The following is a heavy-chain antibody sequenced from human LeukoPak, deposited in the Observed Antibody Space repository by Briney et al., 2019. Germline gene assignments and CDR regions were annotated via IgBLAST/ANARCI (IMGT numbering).Heavy chain of an antibody. CDR1: GYTLTSYD. D-gene: IGHD2-15*01. Sequence: ASVKVSCKASGYTLTSYDINWVRQATGQGLECMGWMNPNSGNTGYAQKFQGRVAMTRNTSISTAYMELSSLRSEGTAVYYCARVGPKTARYCSGGSCPFDYWGQGTLVTVSS. CDR3: ARVGPKTARYCSGGSCPFDY. J-gene: IGHJ4*02. V-gene: IGHV1-8*01. CDR2: MNPNSGNT.